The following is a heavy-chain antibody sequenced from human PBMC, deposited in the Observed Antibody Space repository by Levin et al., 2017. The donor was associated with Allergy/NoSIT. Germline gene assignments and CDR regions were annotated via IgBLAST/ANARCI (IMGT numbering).Heavy chain of an antibody. CDR3: ARIGGYSGYGSNYYYYYGMDV. D-gene: IGHD5-12*01. V-gene: IGHV1-69*13. CDR1: GGTFSSYA. J-gene: IGHJ6*02. CDR2: IIPIFGTA. Sequence: ASVKVSCKASGGTFSSYAISWVRQAPGQGLEWMGGIIPIFGTANYAQKFQGRVTITADESTSTAYMELSSLRSEDTAVYYCARIGGYSGYGSNYYYYYGMDVWGQGTTVTVSS.